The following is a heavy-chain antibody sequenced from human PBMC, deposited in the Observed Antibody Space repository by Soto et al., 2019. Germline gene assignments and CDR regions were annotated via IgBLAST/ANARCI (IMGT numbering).Heavy chain of an antibody. J-gene: IGHJ3*02. V-gene: IGHV3-33*01. Sequence: QVQLVESGGGVVQPGRSLRLSCATSGLTFSTSGMHWVRQAPGKGLEWVAVLWYDGSSKYYVDSVKGRFTISRDTSENTLYLQRNNLRVEDTAVYYCSRDWSRPGPFWKNDAFTIWGQGTMVTVSS. D-gene: IGHD3-3*01. CDR2: LWYDGSSK. CDR1: GLTFSTSG. CDR3: SRDWSRPGPFWKNDAFTI.